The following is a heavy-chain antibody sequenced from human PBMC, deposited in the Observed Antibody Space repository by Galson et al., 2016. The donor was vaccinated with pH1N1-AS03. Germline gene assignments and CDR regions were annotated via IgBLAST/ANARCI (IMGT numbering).Heavy chain of an antibody. CDR1: GDSFNNYA. Sequence: SVKVSCKAYGDSFNNYAISWVRQAPGQGLQWVGGIIPTLGIVNVAQSFQGRVTITADTSTNTAHVELSSLRSEDTAVYYCARILGYNYGRVHYWGQGTHVTVSS. CDR3: ARILGYNYGRVHY. J-gene: IGHJ4*02. D-gene: IGHD5-18*01. CDR2: IIPTLGIV. V-gene: IGHV1-69*10.